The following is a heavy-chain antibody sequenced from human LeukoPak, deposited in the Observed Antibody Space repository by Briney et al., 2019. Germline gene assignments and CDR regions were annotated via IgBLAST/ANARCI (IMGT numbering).Heavy chain of an antibody. CDR2: IKEDGSRT. V-gene: IGHV3-7*01. J-gene: IGHJ3*02. D-gene: IGHD2-2*01. CDR3: AREIPGELNAFDI. CDR1: GFTFSSYW. Sequence: PGGSLRLSCVASGFTFSSYWMTWVRQAPGMGLERVANIKEDGSRTYYMDSVKGRFTISRDNAKSSLYLQMNSLRAEDTAVYYCAREIPGELNAFDIWGQGTMVTVSS.